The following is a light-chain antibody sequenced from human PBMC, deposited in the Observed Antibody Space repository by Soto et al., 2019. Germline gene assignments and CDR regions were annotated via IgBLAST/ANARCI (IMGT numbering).Light chain of an antibody. CDR3: CSYAGSSTYV. J-gene: IGLJ1*01. Sequence: QSALTQPASVSGSPGQPITISCTGTSSNVGSYNLVSWYQQHAGKAPKLMICEGSKRPSGVSNRFSGSKSGNTASLTISGLQAEDEADYYCCSYAGSSTYVFGTGTKLTVL. CDR1: SSNVGSYNL. CDR2: EGS. V-gene: IGLV2-23*01.